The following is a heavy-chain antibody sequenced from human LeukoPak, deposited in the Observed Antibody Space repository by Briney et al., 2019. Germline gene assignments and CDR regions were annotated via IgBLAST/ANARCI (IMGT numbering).Heavy chain of an antibody. D-gene: IGHD3-9*01. Sequence: SETLSLTCAVSGASVSDTSFYWGWIRQPPGKGLQWIGNIYYSGSTYYNPSLNSRLTTSVDTSRNQFSLTMTSMAAADTAVYYCARLRKGRYFDYIFDFWGQGTLVTVSS. CDR2: IYYSGST. CDR1: GASVSDTSFY. V-gene: IGHV4-39*01. J-gene: IGHJ4*02. CDR3: ARLRKGRYFDYIFDF.